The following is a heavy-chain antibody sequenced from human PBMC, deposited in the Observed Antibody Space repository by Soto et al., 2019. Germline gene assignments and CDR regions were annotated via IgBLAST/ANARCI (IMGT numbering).Heavy chain of an antibody. J-gene: IGHJ3*02. V-gene: IGHV1-3*01. Sequence: ASVNFSCKPSAYTFTSYAMHWVRQARGQRLERMAWINAGSGKTEYSQKFQSRVTITTGTSSRTASIELSSLRSGVTAVYYCARGRYSSGWYQGYDAFDIWGQGTMVT. CDR1: AYTFTSYA. CDR3: ARGRYSSGWYQGYDAFDI. CDR2: INAGSGKT. D-gene: IGHD6-19*01.